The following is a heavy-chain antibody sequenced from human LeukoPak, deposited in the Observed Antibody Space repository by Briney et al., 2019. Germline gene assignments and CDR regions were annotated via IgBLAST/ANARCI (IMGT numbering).Heavy chain of an antibody. V-gene: IGHV1-8*01. D-gene: IGHD3-9*01. Sequence: ASVKVSCKASGYTFTSYDINWVRQATGQGLEWMGWMNPNSGNTGYAQKFQGRVTMTRNTSISTAYMELSSLRSEDTAVYYCARSGYDILTGYYNNWFDPWGQGTLVTVSS. CDR3: ARSGYDILTGYYNNWFDP. J-gene: IGHJ5*02. CDR1: GYTFTSYD. CDR2: MNPNSGNT.